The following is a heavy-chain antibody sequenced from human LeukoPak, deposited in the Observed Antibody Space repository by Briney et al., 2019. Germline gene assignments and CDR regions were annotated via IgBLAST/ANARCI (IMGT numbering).Heavy chain of an antibody. CDR3: AKRNDPYYYDSSGSQSPAFDI. CDR2: ISGGGTTT. V-gene: IGHV3-23*01. J-gene: IGHJ3*02. Sequence: GGSLRLSCAASGFTFSTYAMTWVRQAPGKGLEWVSAISGGGTTTYYADSVKGRFTISRDNSKNTLYLQMSSLRAEDTAVYYCAKRNDPYYYDSSGSQSPAFDIWGQGSMVTVSS. D-gene: IGHD3-22*01. CDR1: GFTFSTYA.